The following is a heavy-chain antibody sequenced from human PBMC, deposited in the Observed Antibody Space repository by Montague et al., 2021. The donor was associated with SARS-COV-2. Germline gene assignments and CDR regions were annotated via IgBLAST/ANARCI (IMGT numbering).Heavy chain of an antibody. CDR1: GGSISSSNYY. J-gene: IGHJ6*02. CDR2: IYYSGST. CDR3: ARVGRQQLVRLSGMDV. V-gene: IGHV4-39*07. Sequence: SETLSLTCTVSGGSISSSNYYWGWIRQPPGKGLEWIGSIYYSGSTYYNPSLKSRVTISVDTSKNQFSLKLNSVTAAVTAVHYCARVGRQQLVRLSGMDVWGQGTTDTVSS. D-gene: IGHD6-13*01.